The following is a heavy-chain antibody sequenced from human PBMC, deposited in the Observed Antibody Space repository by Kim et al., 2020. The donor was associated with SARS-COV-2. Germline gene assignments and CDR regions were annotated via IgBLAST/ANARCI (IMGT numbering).Heavy chain of an antibody. Sequence: PSLKSRVTISVDTSKNQFSLKLSSVTAADTAVYYCARDLSVAGYGMDVWGQGTTVTVSS. CDR3: ARDLSVAGYGMDV. D-gene: IGHD6-19*01. J-gene: IGHJ6*02. V-gene: IGHV4-59*01.